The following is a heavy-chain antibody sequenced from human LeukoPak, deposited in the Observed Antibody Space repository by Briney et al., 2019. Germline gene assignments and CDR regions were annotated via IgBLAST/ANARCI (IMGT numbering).Heavy chain of an antibody. V-gene: IGHV3-20*01. D-gene: IGHD6-13*01. Sequence: PGGSLRLSCAASGFTFDDYGMSWVRQAPGKGLEWVSGINWNGGSTGYADSVKGRFTISRDNAKNSLYLQMNSLRAEDTALYHCARWPGIAAGGAFDIWGQGTMVTVSS. CDR3: ARWPGIAAGGAFDI. J-gene: IGHJ3*02. CDR1: GFTFDDYG. CDR2: INWNGGST.